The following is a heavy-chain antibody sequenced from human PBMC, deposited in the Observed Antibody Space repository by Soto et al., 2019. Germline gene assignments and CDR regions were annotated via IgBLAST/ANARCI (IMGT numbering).Heavy chain of an antibody. V-gene: IGHV1-8*01. Sequence: GASVKVSCKASGYTFTSYDINWVRQATGQGLEWMGWMNPNSGNTGYAQKFQGRVTMTRNTSISTAYMELSSLRSEDTAVYYCARVLRFLRYYYYMDVWGKGTTVTVYS. CDR2: MNPNSGNT. CDR3: ARVLRFLRYYYYMDV. J-gene: IGHJ6*03. CDR1: GYTFTSYD. D-gene: IGHD3-3*01.